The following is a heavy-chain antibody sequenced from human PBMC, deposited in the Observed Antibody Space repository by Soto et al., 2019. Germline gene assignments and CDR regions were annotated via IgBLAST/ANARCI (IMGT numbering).Heavy chain of an antibody. V-gene: IGHV5-51*01. CDR3: ARVYSSGSDY. CDR2: IYPGDSDT. D-gene: IGHD6-19*01. J-gene: IGHJ4*02. CDR1: GYSFTTYW. Sequence: PGESLKISCQGSGYSFTTYWIGWVRQMPGKGLEWMGIIYPGDSDTKYSPSFQGQVTISADKSINTAYLQWSSLQASDSAMYYCARVYSSGSDYWGQGTLVTVSS.